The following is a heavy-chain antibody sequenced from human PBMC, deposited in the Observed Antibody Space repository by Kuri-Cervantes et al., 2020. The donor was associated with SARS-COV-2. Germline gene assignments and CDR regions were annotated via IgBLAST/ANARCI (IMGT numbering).Heavy chain of an antibody. J-gene: IGHJ3*02. CDR1: GGSISSSSYY. CDR2: IYYSGST. Sequence: ESLKISCTVSGGSISSSSYYWGWIRQPPGKGLEWIGYIYYSGSTNYNPSLKSRVTISVDTSKNQFSLKLSSVTAADTAVYYCARGTYYDFWSGYSNAFDIWGQGTMVTVSS. V-gene: IGHV4-61*05. CDR3: ARGTYYDFWSGYSNAFDI. D-gene: IGHD3-3*01.